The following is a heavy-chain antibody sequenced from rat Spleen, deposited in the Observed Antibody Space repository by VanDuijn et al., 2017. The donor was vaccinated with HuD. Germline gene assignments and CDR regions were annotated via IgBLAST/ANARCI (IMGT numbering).Heavy chain of an antibody. Sequence: EVRLVESGGGLVQPGRSLKLSCAASGFTFTNYDMAWVRQAPTKGLEWIASISTGGGNTYYRDSVKGRFTISRDNAKNTQYLQMDSLRSEDTATYYCARRHYGYTDYFDYWGQGVMVTVSS. J-gene: IGHJ2*01. V-gene: IGHV5S13*01. CDR2: ISTGGGNT. CDR1: GFTFTNYD. D-gene: IGHD1-9*01. CDR3: ARRHYGYTDYFDY.